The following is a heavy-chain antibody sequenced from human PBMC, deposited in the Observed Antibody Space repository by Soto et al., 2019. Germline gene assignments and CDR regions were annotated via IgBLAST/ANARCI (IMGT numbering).Heavy chain of an antibody. D-gene: IGHD1-7*01. J-gene: IGHJ2*01. Sequence: EVQLVESGGGLVQPGGSLRLSCAASGFTFSDYDIHWVRQAAGKGLEWVSGIAISGDTNYAGTVTGRFTLSRENARTSVYLQMISLRAGDTAVYYCARERGTTGIWYFDLWGRGTLVTVSS. CDR3: ARERGTTGIWYFDL. CDR1: GFTFSDYD. CDR2: IAISGDT. V-gene: IGHV3-13*01.